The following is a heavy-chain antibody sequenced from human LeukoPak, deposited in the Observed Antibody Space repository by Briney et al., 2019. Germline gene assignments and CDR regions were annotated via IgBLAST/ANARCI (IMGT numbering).Heavy chain of an antibody. V-gene: IGHV1-46*01. CDR3: ARGPQVYDIRGPTAAKIDY. D-gene: IGHD3-16*01. J-gene: IGHJ4*02. CDR2: INPSDGST. Sequence: VASVKVSCKASGYTFTIYYMHWVRQAPGQGLEWMGIINPSDGSTSYAQKFQGRVTMTRDMSTSTVYMELSSLRSEDTGVYYCARGPQVYDIRGPTAAKIDYWGQGTLVTVSS. CDR1: GYTFTIYY.